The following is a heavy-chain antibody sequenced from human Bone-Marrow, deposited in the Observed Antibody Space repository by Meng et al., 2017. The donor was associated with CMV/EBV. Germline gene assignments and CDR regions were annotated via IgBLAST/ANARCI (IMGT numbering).Heavy chain of an antibody. CDR3: ARDRVMIVQKFSFDY. CDR2: ISAYNGNT. CDR1: GYTFTSYG. D-gene: IGHD3-22*01. J-gene: IGHJ4*02. V-gene: IGHV1-18*01. Sequence: ASVKVSCKASGYTFTSYGISWVRQAPGQGLEWMGWISAYNGNTNYAQKLQGRVTMTTDTSTSTAYMELRSLRSEDTAVYYCARDRVMIVQKFSFDYWGPGTLVTVSS.